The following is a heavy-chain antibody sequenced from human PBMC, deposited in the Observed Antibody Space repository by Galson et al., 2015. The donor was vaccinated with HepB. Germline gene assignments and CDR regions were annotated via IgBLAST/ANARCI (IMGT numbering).Heavy chain of an antibody. CDR1: GGTFSSYA. CDR2: IIPIFGTA. Sequence: SVKVSCKASGGTFSSYAISWVRQAPGQGLEWMGGIIPIFGTANYAQKFQGRVTITADESTSTAYMELSSLRSEDTAVYYCARAKYYYDSSGYYDYWGQGTLVTVSS. V-gene: IGHV1-69*13. D-gene: IGHD3-22*01. J-gene: IGHJ4*02. CDR3: ARAKYYYDSSGYYDY.